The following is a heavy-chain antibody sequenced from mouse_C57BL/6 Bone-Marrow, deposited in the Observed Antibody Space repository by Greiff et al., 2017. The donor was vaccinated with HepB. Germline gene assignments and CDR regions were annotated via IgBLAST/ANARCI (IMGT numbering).Heavy chain of an antibody. J-gene: IGHJ3*01. CDR1: GFTFTDYY. Sequence: EVKVVESGGGLVQPGGSLSLSCAASGFTFTDYYMSWVRQPPGKALEWLGFIRNKANGYTTEYSASVKGRFTISRDNSQSILYLQMNALRAEDSATYYCARYKGRDHWSWFAYWGQGTLVTVSA. CDR2: IRNKANGYTT. CDR3: ARYKGRDHWSWFAY. D-gene: IGHD4-1*01. V-gene: IGHV7-3*01.